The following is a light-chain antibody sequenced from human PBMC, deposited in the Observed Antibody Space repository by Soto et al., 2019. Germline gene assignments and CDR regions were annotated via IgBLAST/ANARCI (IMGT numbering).Light chain of an antibody. CDR2: DVS. V-gene: IGLV2-14*03. CDR1: SSDLLALSY. J-gene: IGLJ1*01. Sequence: QSVLTXPASVSGSPAQSIAISFPGTSSDLLALSYVSWCQEHPGKPPKFMIFDVSSRPSGVSDRFSGSKSGNTASLTISGLQTEEEADYYSGSYTTGSTYVLGDGAKVTGL. CDR3: GSYTTGSTYV.